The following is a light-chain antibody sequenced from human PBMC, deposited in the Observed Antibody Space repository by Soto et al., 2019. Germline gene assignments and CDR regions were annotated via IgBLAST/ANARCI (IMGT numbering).Light chain of an antibody. CDR3: QQRSSWPAIS. CDR2: DAS. J-gene: IGKJ3*01. Sequence: EIVLTQSPATLSLSPGERATLSCRASQNINIYLAWYQQKPGQAPRLLIYDASNRATGIPARFSGSGSGTALTHTISSLEAEDFAVYFCQQRSSWPAISFGPGTNVDLK. CDR1: QNINIY. V-gene: IGKV3-11*01.